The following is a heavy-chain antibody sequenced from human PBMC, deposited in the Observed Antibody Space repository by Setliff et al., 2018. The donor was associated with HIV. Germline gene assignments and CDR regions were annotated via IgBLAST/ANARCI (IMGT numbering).Heavy chain of an antibody. CDR3: ARDPNTGWYYLDF. CDR2: INTSEST. CDR1: GYSISSGYY. Sequence: PSETLSLTCAVSGYSISSGYYWGWIRQPPGKGLEWIGHINTSESTKYNPSLKSRLTMSVDSSGNQFSLTLTSVTAADTAVYYCARDPNTGWYYLDFWGPGALVTVSS. D-gene: IGHD6-19*01. V-gene: IGHV4-38-2*02. J-gene: IGHJ4*02.